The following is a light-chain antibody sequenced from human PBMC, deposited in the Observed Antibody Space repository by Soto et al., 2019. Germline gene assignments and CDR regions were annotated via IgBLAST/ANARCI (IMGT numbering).Light chain of an antibody. Sequence: DIQMTQSPSTLSASVGDRVTITCRASQYIHNYLAWYQQKPGEAPKLLIYEAANLESGVPSRFSGSGTGTEFTLTISSLQPDDFATSYCQRSHNYPWTFGQGTRVEI. CDR3: QRSHNYPWT. CDR2: EAA. V-gene: IGKV1-5*03. CDR1: QYIHNY. J-gene: IGKJ1*01.